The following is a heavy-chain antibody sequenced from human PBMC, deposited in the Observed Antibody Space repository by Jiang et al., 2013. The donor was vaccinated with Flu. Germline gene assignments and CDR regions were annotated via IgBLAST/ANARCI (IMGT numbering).Heavy chain of an antibody. Sequence: LLKPSETLSLTCTVSGGSISSYYWSWIRQPPGKGLEWIGYIYYSGSTNYNPSLKSRITISVDTSKNQFSLKLSSVTAADTAVYYCARDPAGRVLWFGEKNYYYGMDVWGKGTTVTVSS. CDR3: ARDPAGRVLWFGEKNYYYGMDV. J-gene: IGHJ6*04. CDR2: IYYSGST. D-gene: IGHD3-10*01. V-gene: IGHV4-59*01. CDR1: GGSISSYY.